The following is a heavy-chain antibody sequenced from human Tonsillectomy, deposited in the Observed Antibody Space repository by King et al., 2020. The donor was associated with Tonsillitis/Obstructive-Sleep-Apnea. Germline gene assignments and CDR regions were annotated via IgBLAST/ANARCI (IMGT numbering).Heavy chain of an antibody. D-gene: IGHD7-27*01. Sequence: QLVQSGGGVVHPGRSLRLSCAASGFTFSSYGMHWVRQAPGKGLEWVAVISYDVSNKYYADSVKGRFTISRDNSKNTLYLQMNSLRAGDTAIYYCAKARGWGNYYYYGMDVWGQGTTVTVSS. V-gene: IGHV3-30*18. J-gene: IGHJ6*02. CDR2: ISYDVSNK. CDR3: AKARGWGNYYYYGMDV. CDR1: GFTFSSYG.